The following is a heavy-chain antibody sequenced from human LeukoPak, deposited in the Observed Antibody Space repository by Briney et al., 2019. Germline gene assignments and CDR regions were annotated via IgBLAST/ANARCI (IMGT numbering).Heavy chain of an antibody. J-gene: IGHJ4*02. V-gene: IGHV4-59*01. Sequence: SETLSLTCTVSADSFSGYLWAWIRQPPGKGLEWIGYVSDSGSTNYNPSLNSRPSISLDTAKNQFSLKLRSVTAADTAVYYCARSHGLYWGQETLVTVSS. CDR2: VSDSGST. CDR1: ADSFSGYL. CDR3: ARSHGLY.